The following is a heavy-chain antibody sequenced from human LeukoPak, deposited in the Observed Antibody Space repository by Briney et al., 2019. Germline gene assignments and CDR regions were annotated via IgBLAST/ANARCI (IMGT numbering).Heavy chain of an antibody. CDR2: IIPIFGTA. Sequence: SVKVSCKASGGTFSSYAISWVRQAPGQGLEWMGGIIPIFGTANYAQKFQGRVTITADESTSTAYMELSSLRSEDTAVYYCARGKSRGIYEYFDYWGQGTLVTVSS. D-gene: IGHD5/OR15-5a*01. J-gene: IGHJ4*02. CDR3: ARGKSRGIYEYFDY. CDR1: GGTFSSYA. V-gene: IGHV1-69*13.